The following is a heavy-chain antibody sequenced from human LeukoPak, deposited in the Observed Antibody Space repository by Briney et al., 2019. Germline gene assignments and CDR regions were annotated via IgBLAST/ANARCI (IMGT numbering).Heavy chain of an antibody. Sequence: SETLSLTCTVSGGSISSGSYYWSWIRQPAGKGLEWIGRIYTSGSTNYNPSLKSRVTISVDTSKNQFSLKLSSVTAADTAVYYCARVGNQEAFDIWGQGTMVTVSS. V-gene: IGHV4-61*02. J-gene: IGHJ3*02. CDR2: IYTSGST. CDR3: ARVGNQEAFDI. CDR1: GGSISSGSYY. D-gene: IGHD2/OR15-2a*01.